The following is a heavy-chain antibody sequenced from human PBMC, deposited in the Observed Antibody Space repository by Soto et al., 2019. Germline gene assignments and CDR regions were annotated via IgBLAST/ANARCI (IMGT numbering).Heavy chain of an antibody. D-gene: IGHD3-3*01. CDR1: GYTLTELS. CDR3: ATNLFDNTVATQIFFDY. CDR2: FDPEDGET. V-gene: IGHV1-24*01. J-gene: IGHJ4*02. Sequence: ASVKVSCKVSGYTLTELSMHWVRQAPGKGLEWTGGFDPEDGETIYAQKFQGRVTMTEDTSTDTAYMELSSLRSEDTAVYYCATNLFDNTVATQIFFDYWGQGTLVTVSS.